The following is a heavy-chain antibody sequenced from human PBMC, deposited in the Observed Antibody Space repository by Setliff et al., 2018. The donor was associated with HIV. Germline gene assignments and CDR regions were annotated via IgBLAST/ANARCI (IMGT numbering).Heavy chain of an antibody. V-gene: IGHV4-34*01. Sequence: SETLSLTCAVYGGSFSGYYWSWIRQPPGMGLGWIGEINHSGSTNYNPSLKSRVTISVDTSKKQFSLRLTSVTAADTAVYYCARGVRDNSGWSSYYFDYWGQGTLVTVSS. J-gene: IGHJ4*02. CDR1: GGSFSGYY. D-gene: IGHD6-19*01. CDR3: ARGVRDNSGWSSYYFDY. CDR2: INHSGST.